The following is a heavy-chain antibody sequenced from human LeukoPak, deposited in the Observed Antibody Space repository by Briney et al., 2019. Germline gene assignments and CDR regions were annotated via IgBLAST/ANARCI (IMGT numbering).Heavy chain of an antibody. CDR2: IDHSGST. V-gene: IGHV4-34*01. CDR1: GFTFSGYS. D-gene: IGHD3-10*01. Sequence: GSLRLSCAASGFTFSGYSMNWIRQPPGKGLEWIGEIDHSGSTNYNPSLKSRVTISVDRANNQFSLKLSSVTAADTAFYYCARGRKGGSALWGQGTLVTVSS. CDR3: ARGRKGGSAL. J-gene: IGHJ4*02.